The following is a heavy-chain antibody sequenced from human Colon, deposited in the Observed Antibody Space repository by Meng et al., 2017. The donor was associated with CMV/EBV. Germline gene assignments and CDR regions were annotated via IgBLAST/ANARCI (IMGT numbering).Heavy chain of an antibody. J-gene: IGHJ4*02. CDR2: ISGSGDTT. D-gene: IGHD5-12*01. CDR3: TKDRTREIVPVTNYFYY. Sequence: GGSLKISCEGVGFTFSGYAMNWVRQAPGKGLEWVSIISGSGDTTRYADSARGRFTVSRDNSRNTLYLQMNSLRAEDTAVYYCTKDRTREIVPVTNYFYYWGRGTLVTVSS. V-gene: IGHV3-23*01. CDR1: GFTFSGYA.